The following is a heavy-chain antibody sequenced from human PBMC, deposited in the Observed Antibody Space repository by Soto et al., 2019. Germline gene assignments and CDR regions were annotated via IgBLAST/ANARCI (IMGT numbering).Heavy chain of an antibody. CDR1: GGSFSGYY. CDR2: INHSGST. CDR3: ANRFIYYYYGMDV. D-gene: IGHD3-10*01. J-gene: IGHJ6*02. V-gene: IGHV4-34*01. Sequence: SETLSLTCAVYGGSFSGYYWSWIRQPPGKGLEWIGEINHSGSTNYNPSLKSRVTISVDTSKNQFSLKLSSATAADTAVYYCANRFIYYYYGMDVWGQGTTVTVSS.